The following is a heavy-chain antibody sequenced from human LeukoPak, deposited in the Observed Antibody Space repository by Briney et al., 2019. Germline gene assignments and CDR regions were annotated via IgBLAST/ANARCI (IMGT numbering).Heavy chain of an antibody. CDR1: GYTFTSYD. CDR3: ARGSGWHINDAFDI. V-gene: IGHV1-8*03. D-gene: IGHD6-19*01. Sequence: ASVKVSCKASGYTFTSYDINWVRQATGQGREWRGWMNPNSGNTGYAQKFQGRVTITRNTSISTAYMELSSLRSEDTAVYYCARGSGWHINDAFDIWGQGTMVTVSS. CDR2: MNPNSGNT. J-gene: IGHJ3*02.